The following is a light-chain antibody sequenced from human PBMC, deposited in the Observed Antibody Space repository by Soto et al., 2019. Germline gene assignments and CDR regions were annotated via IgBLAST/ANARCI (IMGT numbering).Light chain of an antibody. CDR2: AAS. V-gene: IGKV1-39*01. CDR1: QSISNF. J-gene: IGKJ3*01. CDR3: QQSYTSPAFT. Sequence: DIQMTQSPSSLSASIGDRVSITCRASQSISNFLNWYQQKPGKVPKLLIYAASNLHSGVPSRFSGSGSGTEFTLTISSLQLEDFAAYYCQQSYTSPAFTFGPGTRVNAK.